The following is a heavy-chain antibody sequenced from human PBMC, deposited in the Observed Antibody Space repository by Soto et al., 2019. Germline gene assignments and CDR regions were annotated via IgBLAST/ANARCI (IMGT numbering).Heavy chain of an antibody. V-gene: IGHV4-30-4*08. D-gene: IGHD3-22*01. CDR1: GGSISGYY. Sequence: PSETLSLTCTVSGGSISGYYWSWIRQPPGKGLEWIGYIYYSGSTYYNPSLKSRVTISVDTSKNQFSLKLSSVTAADTAVYYCARRLSSGYYRGGMDYWGQGTLVTVSS. CDR3: ARRLSSGYYRGGMDY. CDR2: IYYSGST. J-gene: IGHJ4*02.